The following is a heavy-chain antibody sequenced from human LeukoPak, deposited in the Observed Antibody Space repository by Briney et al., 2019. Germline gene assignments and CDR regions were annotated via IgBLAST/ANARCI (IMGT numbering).Heavy chain of an antibody. V-gene: IGHV3-7*03. Sequence: GGSLRLSCAASGFTFSMYWMSWVRQAPGKGPEWVANIKVDGSEIYYVDSVKGRFTISRDNAKNSLYLQMNSLRAEDTAVYYCAKARIAGPFNWFDPWGQGTLVTVSS. CDR3: AKARIAGPFNWFDP. CDR1: GFTFSMYW. J-gene: IGHJ5*02. CDR2: IKVDGSEI. D-gene: IGHD6-13*01.